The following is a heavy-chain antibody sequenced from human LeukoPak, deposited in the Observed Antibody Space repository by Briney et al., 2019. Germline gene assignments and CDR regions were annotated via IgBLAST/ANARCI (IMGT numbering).Heavy chain of an antibody. CDR3: AREAGYSSSWYGEYFQH. Sequence: ASVKVSCKASGYTFTGYYMHWVRQAPGQGLEWMGWINPNSGGTNYAQKFQGRVTMTRDTSISTAYMELSRLRSDDTAVYYCAREAGYSSSWYGEYFQHWGQGTLVTVSS. V-gene: IGHV1-2*02. J-gene: IGHJ1*01. CDR2: INPNSGGT. CDR1: GYTFTGYY. D-gene: IGHD6-13*01.